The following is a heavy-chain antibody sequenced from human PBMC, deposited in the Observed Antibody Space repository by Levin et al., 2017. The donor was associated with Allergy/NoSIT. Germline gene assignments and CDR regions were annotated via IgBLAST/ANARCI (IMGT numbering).Heavy chain of an antibody. J-gene: IGHJ4*02. V-gene: IGHV1-2*02. D-gene: IGHD3-9*01. CDR1: GYTFTGYY. CDR3: ARVSLTGYYKGEYYFDQ. CDR2: INPNNGDT. Sequence: ASVKVSCKASGYTFTGYYIHWVRQAPGQGLEWMGWINPNNGDTNFAHQFQGRVTMTRDTSISTAYMELSRLRSDDTAVYFCARVSLTGYYKGEYYFDQWGQGTLVTVSS.